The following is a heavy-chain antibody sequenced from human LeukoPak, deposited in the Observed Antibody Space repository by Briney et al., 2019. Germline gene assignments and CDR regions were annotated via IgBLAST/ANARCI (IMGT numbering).Heavy chain of an antibody. Sequence: GSLRLSCAASGFTFSDYYMSWIRQAPGKGLEWVSYISSSGTTIYYADSVKGRFTISRDNAKNSLYLQMNSLRAEDTAVYYCARQRDSGSLQHFDYWGQGTLVTVSS. V-gene: IGHV3-11*01. CDR1: GFTFSDYY. J-gene: IGHJ4*02. CDR2: ISSSGTTI. CDR3: ARQRDSGSLQHFDY. D-gene: IGHD1-26*01.